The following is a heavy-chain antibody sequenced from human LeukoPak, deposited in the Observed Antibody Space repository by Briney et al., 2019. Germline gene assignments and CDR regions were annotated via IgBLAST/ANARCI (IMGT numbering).Heavy chain of an antibody. J-gene: IGHJ4*02. CDR2: ISSGSGTI. CDR3: AKYYYDSSGVGSYFDY. D-gene: IGHD3-22*01. V-gene: IGHV3-48*01. Sequence: PGGSLRLSCAASGFTFSIYSMTWVRQAPGKGLEWVSYISSGSGTIYYADSVKGRFTISRDNAKNSLYLQMSSLRAEDTAVYYCAKYYYDSSGVGSYFDYWGQGTLVTVSS. CDR1: GFTFSIYS.